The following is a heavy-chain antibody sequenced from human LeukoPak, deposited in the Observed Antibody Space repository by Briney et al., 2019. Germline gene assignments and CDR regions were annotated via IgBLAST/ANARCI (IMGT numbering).Heavy chain of an antibody. CDR2: ISGSGGST. D-gene: IGHD6-19*01. Sequence: GRSLRLSCAASGFTFSSYAMSWVRQAPGKGLEWVSAISGSGGSTYYADSVKGRFTISRDNSKNSLYLQMNSLRAEDTAVYYCAKERNLEIAVAGTIFDYWGQGTLVTVSS. CDR1: GFTFSSYA. J-gene: IGHJ4*02. V-gene: IGHV3-23*01. CDR3: AKERNLEIAVAGTIFDY.